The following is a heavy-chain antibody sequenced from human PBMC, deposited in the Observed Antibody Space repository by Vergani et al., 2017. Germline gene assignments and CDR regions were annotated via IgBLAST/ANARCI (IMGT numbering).Heavy chain of an antibody. CDR3: ASIAAAGEDAFDI. CDR2: IYPGDSDT. Sequence: VQLQQWGAEVKKPGESLKISCKGSGYSFTSYWIGWVRQMPGKGLEWMGIIYPGDSDTRYIPSFQGQVTISADQSISTAYLQWSSLKASDTAMYYCASIAAAGEDAFDIWGQGTMVTVSS. J-gene: IGHJ3*02. D-gene: IGHD6-13*01. V-gene: IGHV5-51*03. CDR1: GYSFTSYW.